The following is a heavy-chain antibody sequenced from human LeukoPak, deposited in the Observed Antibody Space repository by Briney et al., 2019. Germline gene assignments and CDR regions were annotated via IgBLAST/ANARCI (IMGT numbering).Heavy chain of an antibody. CDR2: IYYSGST. CDR3: ARSHEYSSGWYFDY. CDR1: GGSISSSSYY. V-gene: IGHV4-39*01. D-gene: IGHD6-19*01. J-gene: IGHJ4*02. Sequence: SETLSLTCTVSGGSISSSSYYWGWIRQPPGKGLEWIGSIYYSGSTYDNPSLKSRVTISVDTSKNQFSLKLSSVTAADTAVYYCARSHEYSSGWYFDYWGQGTLVTVSS.